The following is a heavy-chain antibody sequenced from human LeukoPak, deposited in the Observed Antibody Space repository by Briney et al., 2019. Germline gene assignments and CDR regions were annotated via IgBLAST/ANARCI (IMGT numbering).Heavy chain of an antibody. CDR3: AKRLIWGPLFFDS. Sequence: GGSLRLSCAASGFTFSTYAMIWVRQAPGKGLEWVATIGGSGESTYYAASVEGRFTISRDNSKNTLYLQMNSLRAEDTAVYYCAKRLIWGPLFFDSWGQGTLVTVSS. J-gene: IGHJ4*02. D-gene: IGHD3-16*01. CDR1: GFTFSTYA. V-gene: IGHV3-23*01. CDR2: IGGSGEST.